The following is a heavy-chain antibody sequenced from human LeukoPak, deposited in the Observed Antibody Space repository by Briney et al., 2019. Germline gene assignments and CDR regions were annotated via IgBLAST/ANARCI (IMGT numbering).Heavy chain of an antibody. CDR1: GGSISSGGYY. V-gene: IGHV4-31*03. J-gene: IGHJ4*02. D-gene: IGHD6-13*01. CDR3: ARAGSGAAGLFDY. Sequence: PSETLSLTCTVSGGSISSGGYYWTWIRQYPGKGLEWIGYIYYSGSTYYNSGGTYYNPSLKSRVAISVDTSKNQFSLKLSSVTAADTAVYYCARAGSGAAGLFDYWGQGTLVTVSS. CDR2: IYYSGSTYYNSGGT.